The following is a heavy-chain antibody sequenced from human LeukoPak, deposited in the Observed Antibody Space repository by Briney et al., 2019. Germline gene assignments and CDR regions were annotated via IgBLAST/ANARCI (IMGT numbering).Heavy chain of an antibody. J-gene: IGHJ6*03. V-gene: IGHV4-61*02. Sequence: PSETLSLTCTLSGGSISSCSYHGRWIRQPTGKGLEWIGRIYTSGSTNYNPSLMSRVTISVDTSKNQFSLKLSSLRAADTAVSSCARGDGSSSRLYYFYYYFDVWGKGTTVTVSS. CDR2: IYTSGST. CDR3: ARGDGSSSRLYYFYYYFDV. CDR1: GGSISSCSYH. D-gene: IGHD6-6*01.